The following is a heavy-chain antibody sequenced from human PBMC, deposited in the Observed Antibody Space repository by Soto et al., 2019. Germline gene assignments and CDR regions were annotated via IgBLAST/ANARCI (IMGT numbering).Heavy chain of an antibody. CDR1: GFTFSSYS. D-gene: IGHD2-15*01. Sequence: GGSLRLSCAASGFTFSSYSMNWVRQAPGKGLEWVSYISSSSSTIYYADSVKGRFTISRDNAKNSLYLQMNSLRAEDTAVYYCARDFLGVTAGSGDAFDIWGQGTMVTVSS. J-gene: IGHJ3*02. CDR2: ISSSSSTI. V-gene: IGHV3-48*01. CDR3: ARDFLGVTAGSGDAFDI.